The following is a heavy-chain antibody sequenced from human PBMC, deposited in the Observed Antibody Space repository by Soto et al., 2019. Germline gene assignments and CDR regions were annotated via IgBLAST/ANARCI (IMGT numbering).Heavy chain of an antibody. V-gene: IGHV4-59*08. CDR2: IYYSGST. J-gene: IGHJ4*02. CDR1: GGSISSYY. Sequence: LETPSLTRTVSGGSISSYYWSWIRQPPGKGLEWIGYIYYSGSTNYNPSLKSRVTISVDTSKNQFSLKLSSVTAADTAVYYCARHVQWLVTFDYWGQGTLVTVSS. CDR3: ARHVQWLVTFDY. D-gene: IGHD6-19*01.